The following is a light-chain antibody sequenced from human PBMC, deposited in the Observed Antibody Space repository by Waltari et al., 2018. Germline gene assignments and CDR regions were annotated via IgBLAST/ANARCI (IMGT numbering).Light chain of an antibody. J-gene: IGKJ1*01. CDR3: QQSLSPPLT. CDR1: HSGGNY. Sequence: DIQMTQSPSSLSASVVDRVTISCPASHSGGNYLNWYQNEPGKAPKLLIYAASNLESGLPSRFGGSGSATDSTLTISSLQPDDSATYYCQQSLSPPLTFGQGTQLEIK. V-gene: IGKV1-39*01. CDR2: AAS.